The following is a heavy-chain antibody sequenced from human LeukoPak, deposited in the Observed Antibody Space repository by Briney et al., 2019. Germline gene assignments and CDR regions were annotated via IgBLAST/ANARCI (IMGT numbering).Heavy chain of an antibody. D-gene: IGHD3-22*01. Sequence: ASVKVSCKASGYTFTNYYMHWVRQAPGQGLEWMGWINPNSGGTNYAQKFQGRVTMTRDTSISTAYMELSRLRSDDTAVYYCAGEDYYDSSGYYKNKEYFHHWGQGTLVTVSS. V-gene: IGHV1-2*02. CDR1: GYTFTNYY. CDR3: AGEDYYDSSGYYKNKEYFHH. J-gene: IGHJ1*01. CDR2: INPNSGGT.